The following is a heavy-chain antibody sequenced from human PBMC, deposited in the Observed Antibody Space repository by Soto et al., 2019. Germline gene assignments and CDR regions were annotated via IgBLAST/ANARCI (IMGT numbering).Heavy chain of an antibody. D-gene: IGHD2-8*01. Sequence: SETLSLTCTVSGGSISTASYYWGWIRQPPGKGLEWIGSIYYSGNTYHNPSLKSRVTISVDTSRNQFSLQLSSVTAADTAVFYCARRHRGRWSYYDYCGQGSLVTGSS. J-gene: IGHJ4*02. V-gene: IGHV4-39*01. CDR1: GGSISTASYY. CDR3: ARRHRGRWSYYDY. CDR2: IYYSGNT.